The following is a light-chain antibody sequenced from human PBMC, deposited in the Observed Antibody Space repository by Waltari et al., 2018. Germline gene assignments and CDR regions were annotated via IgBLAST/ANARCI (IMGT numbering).Light chain of an antibody. Sequence: QSALTQPPSASGSLGQSVTISCTGTNNDVAAYQYVSWYQQYPGKAPKLLIYDVTKRPSGVSDRFSGSKSGRTASLTVSGLQPEDEAIYSCCSYAGADSLLFGGGTKLTVL. V-gene: IGLV2-8*01. CDR2: DVT. CDR3: CSYAGADSLL. J-gene: IGLJ3*02. CDR1: NNDVAAYQY.